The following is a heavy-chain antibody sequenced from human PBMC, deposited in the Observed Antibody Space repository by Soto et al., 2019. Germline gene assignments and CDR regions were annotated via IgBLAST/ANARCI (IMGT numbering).Heavy chain of an antibody. J-gene: IGHJ5*02. CDR2: IYYSGRT. CDR3: GRGIAVAATGWFDP. V-gene: IGHV4-39*01. Sequence: SETLSLTCTVSGGSISSNSYYWGWIRQPPGKGLEWIGSIYYSGRTYYRPTLKSRVTISVDTSKNQFSLKLSSVTAADTAVYCCGRGIAVAATGWFDPWGQGTLVTVSS. D-gene: IGHD6-19*01. CDR1: GGSISSNSYY.